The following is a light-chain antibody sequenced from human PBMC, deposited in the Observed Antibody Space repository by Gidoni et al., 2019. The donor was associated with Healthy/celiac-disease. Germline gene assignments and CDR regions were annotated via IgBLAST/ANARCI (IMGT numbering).Light chain of an antibody. Sequence: IVLTQSPGTLSLSPGERATLSCRASQSVSSCYLAWYQQQPGQAPRLLIDGATSRATGIPDRFSGSGSGTDFTLTISRLEPEDFAVYYCQQYGSSPLTFGGGTKVEIK. CDR2: GAT. J-gene: IGKJ4*01. CDR1: QSVSSCY. V-gene: IGKV3-20*01. CDR3: QQYGSSPLT.